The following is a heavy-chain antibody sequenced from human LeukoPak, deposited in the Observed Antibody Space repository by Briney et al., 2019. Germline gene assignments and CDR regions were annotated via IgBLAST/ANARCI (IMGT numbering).Heavy chain of an antibody. CDR2: ISGSGGST. CDR3: AKDRRGCSYGYPLILPDY. V-gene: IGHV3-23*01. J-gene: IGHJ4*02. Sequence: GGSLRLSCAASGLTFSNYAMSWVRQAPGKGLEWASAISGSGGSTYYADSVKGRFTISRDNSKNTLYLQMNSLRAEDTAVYYCAKDRRGCSYGYPLILPDYWGQGTLVTVSS. CDR1: GLTFSNYA. D-gene: IGHD5-18*01.